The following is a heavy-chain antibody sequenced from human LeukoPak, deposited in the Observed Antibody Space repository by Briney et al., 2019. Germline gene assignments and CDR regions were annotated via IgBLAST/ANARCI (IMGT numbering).Heavy chain of an antibody. V-gene: IGHV4-38-2*02. CDR2: IYHSGST. Sequence: PSETLSLTCTVSRYSISSGYYWGWIRQPPGKWLEWIGSIYHSGSTHYKPSLKSRVIISIDTSKNQLSLKLSSVTAADTAVYYCAGGLYYYYYYYIDVWGKGTTVTVSS. D-gene: IGHD3-10*01. CDR1: RYSISSGYY. CDR3: AGGLYYYYYYYIDV. J-gene: IGHJ6*03.